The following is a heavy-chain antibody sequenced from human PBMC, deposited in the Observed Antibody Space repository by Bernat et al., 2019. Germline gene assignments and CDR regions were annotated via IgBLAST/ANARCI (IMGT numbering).Heavy chain of an antibody. V-gene: IGHV3-23*01. CDR3: AKEKGLGSGSDY. CDR1: GFTFKSYN. D-gene: IGHD1-26*01. J-gene: IGHJ4*02. Sequence: EVQLLESGGGLMQPGGSLRLSCAASGFTFKSYNMGWIRQAPGKGLDWVSTINDRGSNTYYADSVKGRFTISRDDSGNTLYLQMNSLRAEDTAIYYCAKEKGLGSGSDYWGQGTLVTVSS. CDR2: INDRGSNT.